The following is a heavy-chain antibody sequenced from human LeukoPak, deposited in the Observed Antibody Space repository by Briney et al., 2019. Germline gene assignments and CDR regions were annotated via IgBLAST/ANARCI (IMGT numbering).Heavy chain of an antibody. Sequence: SETLALTCTGSGGSISSYYWSWIRQPAGKGLEWIGRIYTSGSTNYNPSLTSRVTMSVDTSKNQFSLKLSSVTAADTAVYYCARDLFEAGSWHSVLWFDPWGQGTLVTVSS. CDR1: GGSISSYY. CDR3: ARDLFEAGSWHSVLWFDP. CDR2: IYTSGST. J-gene: IGHJ5*02. D-gene: IGHD6-13*01. V-gene: IGHV4-4*07.